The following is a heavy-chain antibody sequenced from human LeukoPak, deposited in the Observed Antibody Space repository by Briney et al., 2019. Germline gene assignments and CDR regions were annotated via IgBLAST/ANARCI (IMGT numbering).Heavy chain of an antibody. CDR2: IYHSGST. V-gene: IGHV4-30-2*01. Sequence: SETLSLTCAVSGGSISSGGYSWSWIRQPPGKGLVWIGYIYHSGSTYYNPSLKSRVTISVDRSKNQFSLKLSSVTAADTAVYYCARGEGGGFDPWGQGTLVTVSS. J-gene: IGHJ5*02. CDR3: ARGEGGGFDP. CDR1: GGSISSGGYS.